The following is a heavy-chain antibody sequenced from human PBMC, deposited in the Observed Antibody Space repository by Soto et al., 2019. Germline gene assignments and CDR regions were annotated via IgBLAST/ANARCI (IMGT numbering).Heavy chain of an antibody. CDR1: GFTFSSYA. D-gene: IGHD7-27*01. V-gene: IGHV3-30*04. CDR2: ISYDGSNK. J-gene: IGHJ3*02. CDR3: ARDELGYQAFDI. Sequence: GGSLRLSCAASGFTFSSYAMHWVRQAPGKGLEWVAFISYDGSNKYYADSVKGRFTISRDNSKNTLYLQMNSLRAEDTAVYYCARDELGYQAFDIWGQGTMVTVS.